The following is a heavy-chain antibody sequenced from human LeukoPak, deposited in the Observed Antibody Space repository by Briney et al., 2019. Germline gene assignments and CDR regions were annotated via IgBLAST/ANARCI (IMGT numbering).Heavy chain of an antibody. D-gene: IGHD5-12*01. Sequence: GGSLRLSCAASGFTFSTYWMHWVRRAPGKGLEWVANINQDGSQKNYVDSVKGRFTISRDNAQNSLYLQMNSLRAEDTAIYYCARAGRGYSGFDYWGQGTLVTVSS. CDR2: INQDGSQK. CDR1: GFTFSTYW. V-gene: IGHV3-7*01. J-gene: IGHJ4*02. CDR3: ARAGRGYSGFDY.